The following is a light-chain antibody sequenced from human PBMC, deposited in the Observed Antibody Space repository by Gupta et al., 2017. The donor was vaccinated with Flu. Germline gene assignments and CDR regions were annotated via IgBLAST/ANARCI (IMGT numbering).Light chain of an antibody. CDR1: NSGSYS. CDR2: DDT. V-gene: IGLV3-21*02. CDR3: QVWDSATDHRT. Sequence: NNSGSYSVDWYQKKPGQAPVLVIYDDTNRPSGIPERFSGSKSGNTATLTVSRAEVGDEADYCCQVWDSATDHRTFGGGTRLAVL. J-gene: IGLJ2*01.